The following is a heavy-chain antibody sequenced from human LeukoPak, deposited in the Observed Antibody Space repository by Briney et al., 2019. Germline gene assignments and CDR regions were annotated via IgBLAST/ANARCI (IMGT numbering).Heavy chain of an antibody. CDR1: GFTFSSYS. V-gene: IGHV3-21*01. D-gene: IGHD3-10*01. Sequence: PGGSLRLSCAASGFTFSSYSMNWVRQAPGKGLDWVSSIRSSSSYIYYAESVKRRFTISRDNAKNSLYLQMNSLRAEDTAVYDCARDPAQYYYGSGSVDYWGQGTLVTVSS. CDR2: IRSSSSYI. J-gene: IGHJ4*02. CDR3: ARDPAQYYYGSGSVDY.